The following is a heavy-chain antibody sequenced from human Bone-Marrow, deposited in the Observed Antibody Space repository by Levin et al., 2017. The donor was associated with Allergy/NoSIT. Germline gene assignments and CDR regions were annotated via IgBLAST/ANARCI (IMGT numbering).Heavy chain of an antibody. J-gene: IGHJ3*02. D-gene: IGHD3-22*01. CDR2: ISSSSSYI. CDR3: ARDFYYDSSGLDAFDI. Sequence: LSLTCAASGFTFSSYSMNWVRQAPGKGLEWVSSISSSSSYIYYADSVKGRFTISRDNAKNSLYLQMNSLRAEDTAVYYCARDFYYDSSGLDAFDIWGQGTMVTVSS. V-gene: IGHV3-21*01. CDR1: GFTFSSYS.